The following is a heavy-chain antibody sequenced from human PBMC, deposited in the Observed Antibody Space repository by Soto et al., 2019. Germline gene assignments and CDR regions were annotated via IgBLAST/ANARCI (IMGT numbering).Heavy chain of an antibody. D-gene: IGHD2-21*02. Sequence: PSETLSLTCTVSGGSISSSSYYWGWIRQPPGKGLEWIGSIYYSGSTYYNPSLKSRVTISVDTSKNQFSLKLSSVTAADTAVYYCAKDGGNSGFDYWGQGTLVTV. J-gene: IGHJ4*02. V-gene: IGHV4-39*01. CDR3: AKDGGNSGFDY. CDR2: IYYSGST. CDR1: GGSISSSSYY.